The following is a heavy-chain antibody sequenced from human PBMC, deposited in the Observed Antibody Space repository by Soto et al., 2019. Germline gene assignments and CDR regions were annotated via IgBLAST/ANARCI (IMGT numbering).Heavy chain of an antibody. CDR3: ATDLIAAAGGSRWY. V-gene: IGHV1-24*01. CDR1: GYTLTELS. D-gene: IGHD6-13*01. Sequence: QVQLVQSGAEVKKPGASVKVSCKVSGYTLTELSMHWVRQAPGKGLEWMGGFDPEDGETIYAQKFQGRVTMPEDTSTDTAYMELSSLRSEDTAVYYCATDLIAAAGGSRWYWGQGTLVTVSS. CDR2: FDPEDGET. J-gene: IGHJ4*02.